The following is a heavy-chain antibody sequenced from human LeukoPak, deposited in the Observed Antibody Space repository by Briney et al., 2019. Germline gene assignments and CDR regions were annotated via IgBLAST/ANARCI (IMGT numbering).Heavy chain of an antibody. V-gene: IGHV1-69*06. J-gene: IGHJ4*02. CDR3: ARAVADCSGGSCYSSIDY. CDR1: GGTFSSYA. Sequence: SVKVSCKASGGTFSSYAISWVRQAPGQGLEWMGGIIPIFGTANYAQKFQGRVTITADKSTSTAYMELSSLRSEDTAVYYCARAVADCSGGSCYSSIDYWGQGTLVTVSS. D-gene: IGHD2-15*01. CDR2: IIPIFGTA.